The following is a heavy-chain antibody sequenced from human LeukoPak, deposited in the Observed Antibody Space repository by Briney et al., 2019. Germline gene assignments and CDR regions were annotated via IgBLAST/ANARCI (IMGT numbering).Heavy chain of an antibody. Sequence: PGGSLRLSCAASGFTVSSNYMSWVRQAPGKGLEWVSVIYSGGSTYYADSVKGRFTISRDNSKNTLYLQMNSLRAEDTAVYYCARFGRSYYYYMDVWGKGTTVTISS. CDR1: GFTVSSNY. CDR2: IYSGGST. J-gene: IGHJ6*03. D-gene: IGHD3-10*01. V-gene: IGHV3-53*01. CDR3: ARFGRSYYYYMDV.